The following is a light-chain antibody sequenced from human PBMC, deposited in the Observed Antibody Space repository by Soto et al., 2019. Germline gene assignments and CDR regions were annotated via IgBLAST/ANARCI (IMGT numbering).Light chain of an antibody. Sequence: QSALTQPASVSGSPGQSITISCTGTSSDVGSYNLVSWYQHHPGKAPKLMIYEDNKRPSGISNRFSGSKSGNTASLTISGLQAEDEADYYCSSYAGSITFVVFGGGTKLTVL. CDR1: SSDVGSYNL. CDR3: SSYAGSITFVV. J-gene: IGLJ2*01. CDR2: EDN. V-gene: IGLV2-23*02.